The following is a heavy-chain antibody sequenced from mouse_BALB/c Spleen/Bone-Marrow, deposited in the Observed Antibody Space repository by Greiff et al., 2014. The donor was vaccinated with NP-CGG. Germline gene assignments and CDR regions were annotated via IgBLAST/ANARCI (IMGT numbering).Heavy chain of an antibody. V-gene: IGHV3-1*02. CDR2: IHYSGIT. CDR1: GYSITSGYS. J-gene: IGHJ4*01. CDR3: ARFAGTPYTMDY. D-gene: IGHD4-1*01. Sequence: ESGPDLVKPSQSLSLTCTVTGYSITSGYSWHWIRQFLGNKLEWMGYIHYSGITVYNPSLRSRISIARDTSKSQFFLQLNSVTTEDTATYYCARFAGTPYTMDYWGQGTSVTVSS.